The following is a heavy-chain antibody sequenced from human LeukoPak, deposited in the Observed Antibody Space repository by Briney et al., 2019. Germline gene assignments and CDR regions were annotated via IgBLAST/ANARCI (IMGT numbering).Heavy chain of an antibody. CDR1: GFTFSSYA. D-gene: IGHD5-12*01. V-gene: IGHV3-48*03. Sequence: GGSLRLSCAASGFTFSSYAMSWVRQAPGKGLEWVSYISSSGSTIYYADSVKGRFTISRDNAKNSLYLQMNSLRAEDTAVYYCARNRARYSGYDPLDYWGQGTLVTVSS. CDR2: ISSSGSTI. CDR3: ARNRARYSGYDPLDY. J-gene: IGHJ4*02.